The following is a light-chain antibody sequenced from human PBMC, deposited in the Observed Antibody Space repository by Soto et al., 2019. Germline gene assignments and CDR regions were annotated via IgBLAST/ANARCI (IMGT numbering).Light chain of an antibody. J-gene: IGKJ5*01. V-gene: IGKV3-15*01. CDR2: GAS. Sequence: EIVMTQSPATLSVSPGERATLSCRASQSVSSNLAWNQQKPGQAPRLLIYGASTRATGIPARFSGSGSGTEFTLTISSLESEEFAVYYCQQYNSWPMTFGQGTRLEIK. CDR3: QQYNSWPMT. CDR1: QSVSSN.